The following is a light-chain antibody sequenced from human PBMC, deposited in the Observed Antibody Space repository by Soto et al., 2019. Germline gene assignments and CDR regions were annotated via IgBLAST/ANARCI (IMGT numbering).Light chain of an antibody. CDR1: QNLGTLY. CDR3: QQRSNWPPIT. V-gene: IGKV3-11*01. CDR2: DAS. J-gene: IGKJ5*01. Sequence: EIVLTQSPCTLSLSPGERGTLSCRASQNLGTLYLAWFQQKPGQAPRLLIYDASNRATGIPARFSGSGSGTDFTLTISSLEPEDFAVYYCQQRSNWPPITFGQGTRLEIK.